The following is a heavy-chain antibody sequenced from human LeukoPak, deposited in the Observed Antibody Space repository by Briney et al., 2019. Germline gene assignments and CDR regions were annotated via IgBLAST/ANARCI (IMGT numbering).Heavy chain of an antibody. CDR1: GFTFSSYA. CDR3: ATRSSWLPEANY. CDR2: ISGSGGST. V-gene: IGHV3-23*01. Sequence: GGSLRLSRAASGFTFSSYAMSWVRQAPGKGLEWVSAISGSGGSTYYADSVKGRFTISRDNSKNTVYLQMNSLRTEDIGVYYCATRSSWLPEANYWGQGTLVIVSS. J-gene: IGHJ4*02. D-gene: IGHD5-18*01.